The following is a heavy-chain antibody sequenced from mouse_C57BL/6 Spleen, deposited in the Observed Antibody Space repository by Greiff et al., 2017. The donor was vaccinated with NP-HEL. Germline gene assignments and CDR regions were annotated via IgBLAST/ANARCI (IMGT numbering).Heavy chain of an antibody. CDR3: ARSRGLPYYYAMDY. J-gene: IGHJ4*01. CDR2: INPNYGTT. CDR1: GYSFTDYN. Sequence: EVQLQQSGPELVKPGASVKISCKASGYSFTDYNMNWVKQSNGKSLEWIGVINPNYGTTSYNQKFKGKATLTVEQYSSTVYMQLNSLTSEDSAVYYCARSRGLPYYYAMDYWGQGTSVTVSS. V-gene: IGHV1-39*01.